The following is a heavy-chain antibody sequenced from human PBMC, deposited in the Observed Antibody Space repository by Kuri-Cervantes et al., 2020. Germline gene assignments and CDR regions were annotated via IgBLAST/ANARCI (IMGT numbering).Heavy chain of an antibody. CDR2: IIPIFGTA. CDR1: GGTFSSYA. J-gene: IGHJ6*03. CDR3: ARIAAAGENFYYYYMDV. D-gene: IGHD6-13*01. V-gene: IGHV1-69*13. Sequence: SVKVSCRASGGTFSSYAISWVRQAPGQGLEWMGGIIPIFGTANYAQKFQGRVTITADESTSTAYMELSSLRSEDTAVYYCARIAAAGENFYYYYMDVWGKGTTVTVSS.